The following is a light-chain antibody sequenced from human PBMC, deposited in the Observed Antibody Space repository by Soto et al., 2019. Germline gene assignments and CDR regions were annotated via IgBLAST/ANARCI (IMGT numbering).Light chain of an antibody. CDR2: EVT. CDR3: SSHTSGSTRV. CDR1: SSDVGGYDY. V-gene: IGLV2-14*01. J-gene: IGLJ1*01. Sequence: QSVLTQPASVSGSPGQSIAISCTGTSSDVGGYDYVSWYQQQPDKAPKLMIYEVTKRPSGVSNRFSGSKSGNTASLTISGLQSEDVADYYCSSHTSGSTRVFGTGTKVTVL.